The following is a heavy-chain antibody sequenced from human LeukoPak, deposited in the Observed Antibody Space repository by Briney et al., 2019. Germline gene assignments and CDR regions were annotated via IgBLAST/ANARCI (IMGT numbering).Heavy chain of an antibody. CDR1: GGSFSGYY. J-gene: IGHJ4*02. CDR3: ARVWDY. CDR2: INHSGST. V-gene: IGHV4-34*01. Sequence: PSETLSLTCAVYGGSFSGYYWSWIRQPPGKGLEWIGEINHSGSTTYNPSLKSRATISVDTSKNQFSLKLNSVTAADTAVYYCARVWDYWGQGTLATVSS.